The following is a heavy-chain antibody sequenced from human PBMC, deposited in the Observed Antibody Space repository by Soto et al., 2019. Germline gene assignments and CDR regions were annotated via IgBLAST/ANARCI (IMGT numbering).Heavy chain of an antibody. CDR2: IKEDGSEK. CDR1: GFTFSNYW. J-gene: IGHJ4*02. V-gene: IGHV3-7*05. D-gene: IGHD1-26*01. Sequence: EVELVESGGDLVQPGGSLRLSCAASGFTFSNYWMSWVRQAPGKGLEWVANIKEDGSEKYYGDSVKGRFTISRDNAKNSLYLQMNSLRAEDTAVYFCARDKESGSHRGSTFDYWGQGTLGTVSS. CDR3: ARDKESGSHRGSTFDY.